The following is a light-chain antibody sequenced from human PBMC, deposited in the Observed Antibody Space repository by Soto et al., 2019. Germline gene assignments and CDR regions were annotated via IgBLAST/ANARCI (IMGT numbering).Light chain of an antibody. CDR2: EDS. CDR3: SSHIGRSTFYV. V-gene: IGLV2-14*02. CDR1: SSDIGNYNL. Sequence: QSALTQPASASGSPGQSITISCTGTSSDIGNYNLVSWYQQHPGKAPKLMIHEDSKRPSGVSNRFSGSKSGNTASLTISGLQAEDEADYYCSSHIGRSTFYVFGTGTKVTVL. J-gene: IGLJ1*01.